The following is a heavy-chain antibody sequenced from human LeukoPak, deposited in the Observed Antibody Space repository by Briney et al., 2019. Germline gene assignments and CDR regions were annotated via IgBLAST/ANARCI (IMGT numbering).Heavy chain of an antibody. Sequence: GGSLRLSCAASGFTFSSYWMHWVRQAPGKGLVWVSRINTDGSSTSYADSVKGRFTISRDNSKNTLYLQMNSLRAEDTAVYYCARDRATEHAFDIWGQGTMVTVSS. J-gene: IGHJ3*02. CDR1: GFTFSSYW. V-gene: IGHV3-74*01. D-gene: IGHD3-10*01. CDR3: ARDRATEHAFDI. CDR2: INTDGSST.